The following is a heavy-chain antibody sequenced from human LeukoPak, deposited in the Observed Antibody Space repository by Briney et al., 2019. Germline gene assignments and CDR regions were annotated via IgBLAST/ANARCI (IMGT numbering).Heavy chain of an antibody. CDR3: ARETGGEMATIKREFDY. V-gene: IGHV1-18*01. CDR1: GYTFTSYG. D-gene: IGHD5-24*01. Sequence: GALVKVSCKASGYTFTSYGISWVRQAPGQGLEWMGWISTYNKNTNYAQKPQGRVTMTTDTSTSTAYMELRSLRSDDTAVYYCARETGGEMATIKREFDYWGQGTLVTVSS. CDR2: ISTYNKNT. J-gene: IGHJ4*02.